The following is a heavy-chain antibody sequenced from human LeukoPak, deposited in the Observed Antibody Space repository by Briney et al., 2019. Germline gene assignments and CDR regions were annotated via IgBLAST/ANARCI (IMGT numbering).Heavy chain of an antibody. CDR2: IWYDGSNK. CDR1: RFTFSSYG. V-gene: IGHV3-33*01. J-gene: IGHJ6*03. D-gene: IGHD2-2*01. Sequence: GRSLRLSCAASRFTFSSYGMHWVRQAPGKGLEWVAVIWYDGSNKYYADSVKGRFTTSRDNSKNTLYLQMNSLRAEDTAVYYCARVYCSSTSCPAYYYYYMDVWGKGTTVTVS. CDR3: ARVYCSSTSCPAYYYYYMDV.